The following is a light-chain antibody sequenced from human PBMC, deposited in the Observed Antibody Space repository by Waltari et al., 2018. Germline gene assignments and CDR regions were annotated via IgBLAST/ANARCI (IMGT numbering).Light chain of an antibody. CDR2: GNS. CDR3: QSYDSSLSAMV. Sequence: QSVLTQPPSVSGAPGQRVTISCTGSSSNIGAGYDVHWYQQLPGTAPKLLIYGNSNRPSGVPDRFSCSKSGTSASLAITGLQAEDEADYYCQSYDSSLSAMVFGGGTKLTVL. J-gene: IGLJ2*01. CDR1: SSNIGAGYD. V-gene: IGLV1-40*01.